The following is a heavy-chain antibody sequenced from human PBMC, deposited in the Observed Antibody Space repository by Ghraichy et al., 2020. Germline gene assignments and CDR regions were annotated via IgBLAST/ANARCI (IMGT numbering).Heavy chain of an antibody. CDR2: IHPDGSET. CDR3: AREPWSFDM. CDR1: RFSISRYW. Sequence: GGSLRLSCAASRFSISRYWMSWVRQTPGGGLEWVANIHPDGSETYYVDSVKGRFTISRDNGKNTLYLQMDSLRVEDTAVYYCAREPWSFDMWGQGTMVTVSS. V-gene: IGHV3-7*01. J-gene: IGHJ3*02.